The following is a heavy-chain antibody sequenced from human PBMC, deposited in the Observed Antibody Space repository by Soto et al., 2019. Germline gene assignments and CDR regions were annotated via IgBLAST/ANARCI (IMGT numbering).Heavy chain of an antibody. Sequence: PXGALLVTCSASGFIFDDCAMHWVRQAPGKGLEWVSLITWDGGSTFYGDSLKVRFTVSRDNIKNSLYLEMNSLRADDTDLYFFAKDLSPYRSSSMDVWGQGTNVTVSS. CDR2: ITWDGGST. CDR3: AKDLSPYRSSSMDV. V-gene: IGHV3-43D*04. D-gene: IGHD6-6*01. CDR1: GFIFDDCA. J-gene: IGHJ6*02.